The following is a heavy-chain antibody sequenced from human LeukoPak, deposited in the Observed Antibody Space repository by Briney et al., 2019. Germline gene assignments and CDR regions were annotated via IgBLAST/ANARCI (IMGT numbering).Heavy chain of an antibody. CDR3: ARRPGRPGTSSTSSYYYYMDV. CDR2: ISSSGSTI. Sequence: GGSLRLSCAASGFTFSDYYMSWIRQAPGKGLEWVSYISSSGSTIYYADSVKGRFTISRDNAKNSLYLQMNSLRAEDTAVYYCARRPGRPGTSSTSSYYYYMDVWGKGTTVTVSS. V-gene: IGHV3-11*04. D-gene: IGHD2-2*01. CDR1: GFTFSDYY. J-gene: IGHJ6*03.